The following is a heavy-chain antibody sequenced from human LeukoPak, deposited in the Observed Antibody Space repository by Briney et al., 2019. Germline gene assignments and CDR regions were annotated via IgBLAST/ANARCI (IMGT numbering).Heavy chain of an antibody. CDR1: GLTFSTFG. CDR3: AKGGYYFDY. V-gene: IGHV3-30*02. J-gene: IGHJ4*02. Sequence: GGSLRLSCAASGLTFSTFGMHWVRQAPGKGLEWVAFIRFDGSNRYYAESLKGRFAISRDNSKNTLYLQMNSLRAEDTAIYFCAKGGYYFDYWGQGALVIVSS. CDR2: IRFDGSNR.